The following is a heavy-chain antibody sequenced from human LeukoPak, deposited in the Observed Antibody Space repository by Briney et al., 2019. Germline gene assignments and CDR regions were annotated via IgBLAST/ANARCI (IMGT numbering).Heavy chain of an antibody. CDR3: ARDRRIAAAANGDWFDP. J-gene: IGHJ5*02. CDR2: ISSSSSYI. CDR1: GFTFSSHT. Sequence: GGSLRLSCAASGFTFSSHTMNWVRQAPGKGLEWASSISSSSSYIYYADSVKGRFTISRDNAKNSLDLQMNSLRVEDTAVYYCARDRRIAAAANGDWFDPWGQGTLVTVSS. D-gene: IGHD6-13*01. V-gene: IGHV3-21*01.